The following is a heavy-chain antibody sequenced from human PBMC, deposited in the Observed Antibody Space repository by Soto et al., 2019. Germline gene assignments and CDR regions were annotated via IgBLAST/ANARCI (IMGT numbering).Heavy chain of an antibody. D-gene: IGHD2-15*01. CDR1: GFTFSSYS. CDR2: ISSSSSYI. J-gene: IGHJ3*02. CDR3: ARDCSGGSCSTDDAFDI. Sequence: GGSLRLSCAASGFTFSSYSMNWVRQAPGKGLEWVSSISSSSSYIYYADSVKGRFTISRDNAKNSLYLQMNSLRAEGTAVYYCARDCSGGSCSTDDAFDIWGQGTMVTVSS. V-gene: IGHV3-21*01.